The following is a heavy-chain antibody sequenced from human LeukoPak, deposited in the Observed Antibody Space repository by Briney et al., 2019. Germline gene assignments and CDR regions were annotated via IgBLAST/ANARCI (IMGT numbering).Heavy chain of an antibody. CDR1: GGTFSSYA. Sequence: ASVKVSCKASGGTFSSYAISWVRQAPGQGLEWMGGIIPIFGTANYAQKFQGRVTITTDESTSTAYMELSSLRSEDTAVYYCARVQWFGELFPVGDVWGQGTTVTVSS. CDR2: IIPIFGTA. V-gene: IGHV1-69*05. CDR3: ARVQWFGELFPVGDV. D-gene: IGHD3-10*01. J-gene: IGHJ6*02.